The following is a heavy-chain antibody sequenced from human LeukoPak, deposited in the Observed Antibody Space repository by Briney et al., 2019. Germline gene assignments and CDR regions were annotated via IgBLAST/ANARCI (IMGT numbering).Heavy chain of an antibody. V-gene: IGHV1-2*02. CDR1: GYTFTGYY. CDR2: INPNSGGT. D-gene: IGHD3-3*01. J-gene: IGHJ6*02. CDR3: ARGGANEKTYYDFWSGYDTSERDSMDV. Sequence: GASVKVSCKASGYTFTGYYMHWVRQAPGQGLEWMGWINPNSGGTNYAQKFQGRVTMTRNTPISTAYMELSSLRSEDTAVYYCARGGANEKTYYDFWSGYDTSERDSMDVWGQGTTVTVSS.